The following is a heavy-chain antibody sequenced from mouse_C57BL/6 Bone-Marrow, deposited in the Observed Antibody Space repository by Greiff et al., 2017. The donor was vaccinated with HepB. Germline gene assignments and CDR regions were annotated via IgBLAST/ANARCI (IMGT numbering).Heavy chain of an antibody. J-gene: IGHJ4*01. CDR3: ASQLGGDAMDY. CDR2: INPNYGTT. D-gene: IGHD4-1*02. V-gene: IGHV1-39*01. CDR1: GYSFTDYN. Sequence: VHVKQSGPELVKPGASVKISCKASGYSFTDYNMNWVKQSNGKSLEWIGVINPNYGTTSYNQKFKGKATLTVDQSSSTAYMQLNSLTSEDSAVYYCASQLGGDAMDYWGQGTSVTVSS.